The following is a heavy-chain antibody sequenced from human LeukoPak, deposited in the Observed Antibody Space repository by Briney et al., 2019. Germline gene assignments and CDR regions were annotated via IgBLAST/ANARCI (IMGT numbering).Heavy chain of an antibody. CDR3: ARDSGKGDTAHMDV. D-gene: IGHD1-26*01. Sequence: SETLSLTCAVYGGSFSGYYWSWIRQPPGKGLEWIGEINHSGSTNYNPSLKSRVTMSVDTSKNQFSLRLSSVTAADTAVYYCARDSGKGDTAHMDVWGKGTTVTVSS. J-gene: IGHJ6*03. CDR1: GGSFSGYY. CDR2: INHSGST. V-gene: IGHV4-34*01.